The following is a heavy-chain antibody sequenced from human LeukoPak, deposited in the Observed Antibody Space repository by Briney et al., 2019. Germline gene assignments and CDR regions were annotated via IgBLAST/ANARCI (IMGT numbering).Heavy chain of an antibody. V-gene: IGHV3-21*01. CDR2: ISSSSSYI. CDR3: ATEGKGMATMSDAFDI. Sequence: SGGSLRLSCVVSGFTFSSYWMHWVRQVPGKGLEWVSSISSSSSYIYYADSVKGRFTISRDNAKNSLYLQMNSLRAEDTAVYYCATEGKGMATMSDAFDIWGQGTMVTVSS. CDR1: GFTFSSYW. D-gene: IGHD5-24*01. J-gene: IGHJ3*02.